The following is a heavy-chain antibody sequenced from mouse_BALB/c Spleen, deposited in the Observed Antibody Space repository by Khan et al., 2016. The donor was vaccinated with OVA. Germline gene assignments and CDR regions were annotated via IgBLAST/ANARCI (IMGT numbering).Heavy chain of an antibody. Sequence: EVELVESGGGLVKPGGSLKLSCAASGFTFSTYTMSWVRQTPEKRLEWVATISSGGSYTFYPDSVKGRFTISRDNAMNTLNLQMSSLKSEDTAMSDSTRDRIRRAGYFDYWGQGTTLTVSS. CDR2: ISSGGSYT. J-gene: IGHJ2*01. CDR1: GFTFSTYT. V-gene: IGHV5-6-4*01. CDR3: TRDRIRRAGYFDY. D-gene: IGHD3-3*01.